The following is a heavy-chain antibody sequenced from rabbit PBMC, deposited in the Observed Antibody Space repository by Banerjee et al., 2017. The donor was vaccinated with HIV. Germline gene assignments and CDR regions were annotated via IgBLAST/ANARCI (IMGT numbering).Heavy chain of an antibody. J-gene: IGHJ4*01. CDR1: GFSFSNSYY. Sequence: QSLEESGGDLVKPGASLTLTCTASGFSFSNSYYMCWVRQAPGKGLEWIACTYTGTSGSTDYASWAKGRFTISKISSTTVTLQMTSLTAADTATYFCARSYYTYGVAGYAPYYFYLWGPGTLVTVS. CDR3: ARSYYTYGVAGYAPYYFYL. D-gene: IGHD6-1*01. CDR2: TYTGTSGST. V-gene: IGHV1S40*01.